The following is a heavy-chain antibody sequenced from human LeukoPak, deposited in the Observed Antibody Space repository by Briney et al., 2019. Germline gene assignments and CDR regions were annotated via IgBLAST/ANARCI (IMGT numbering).Heavy chain of an antibody. J-gene: IGHJ5*02. CDR3: AREQQLIHDDEFDP. D-gene: IGHD6-13*01. Sequence: GASVKVCCKAAGYPFTAYYLHWVRQAPGQGLEWMGWINPSSGGTNYAQNFQGRVTLTRDTSITTAYMELSSLPSADTAVYYCAREQQLIHDDEFDPWGQGTLVTVSS. CDR1: GYPFTAYY. V-gene: IGHV1-2*02. CDR2: INPSSGGT.